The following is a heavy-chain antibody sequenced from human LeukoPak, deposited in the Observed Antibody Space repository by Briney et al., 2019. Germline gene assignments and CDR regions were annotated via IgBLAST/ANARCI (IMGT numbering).Heavy chain of an antibody. CDR2: ISGSGGST. J-gene: IGHJ5*02. CDR3: AKEQPRSAWFDH. D-gene: IGHD3-10*01. CDR1: GFTFSSYA. V-gene: IGHV3-23*01. Sequence: PGGSLRLSCTASGFTFSSYAMRWVRQAPGKGLEWVSAISGSGGSTYYPVSVKGRFTISRDNSKNTLYLQMNSLRAEDTAVYYCAKEQPRSAWFDHWGQGTLVTVSS.